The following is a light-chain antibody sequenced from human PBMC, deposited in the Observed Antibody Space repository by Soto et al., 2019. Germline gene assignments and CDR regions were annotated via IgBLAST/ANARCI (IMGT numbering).Light chain of an antibody. J-gene: IGLJ2*01. CDR1: SSNIGSAY. CDR2: RNN. V-gene: IGLV1-47*01. CDR3: AAWDDSLVV. Sequence: QSVLTQPPSASGTPGQTVTISCSGSSSNIGSAYIYWNQHLPGTAPKLLIYRNNQRPSGVPDRFSASKSGTSASLAISGLRSEDDADYYCAAWDDSLVVFGGGTKLTVL.